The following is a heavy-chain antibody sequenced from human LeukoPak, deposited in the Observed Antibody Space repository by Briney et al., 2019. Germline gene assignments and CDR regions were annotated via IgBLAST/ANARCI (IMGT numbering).Heavy chain of an antibody. J-gene: IGHJ6*02. CDR3: ARDWLWHLQYYGMDV. CDR2: IYYSGST. Sequence: PSETLSLTCTVSGGPISSYYWSWLRQPPGKGLEWIGYIYYSGSTNYNPPLKSRVTISVDTSKKQFSLKLSSVTAADTAVYYCARDWLWHLQYYGMDVWGQGTTVTDCS. CDR1: GGPISSYY. V-gene: IGHV4-59*12. D-gene: IGHD5-18*01.